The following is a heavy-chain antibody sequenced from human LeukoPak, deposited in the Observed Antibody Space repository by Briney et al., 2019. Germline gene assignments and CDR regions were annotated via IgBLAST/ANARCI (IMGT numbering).Heavy chain of an antibody. D-gene: IGHD3-22*01. CDR2: ISYGGTNK. Sequence: GRSLRLSCAPSRFTSSLYSIHWVRPAPGKGLERVTGISYGGTNKYYADSVKGRFTISRNHSKNTLYLQMNSLRVEDKAVYYCARGTPSPPDSSADNFDYWGQGALVTVSS. CDR3: ARGTPSPPDSSADNFDY. V-gene: IGHV3-30-3*01. CDR1: RFTSSLYS. J-gene: IGHJ4*02.